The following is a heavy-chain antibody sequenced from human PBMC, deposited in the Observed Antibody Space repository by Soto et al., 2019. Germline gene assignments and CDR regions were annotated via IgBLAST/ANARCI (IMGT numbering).Heavy chain of an antibody. J-gene: IGHJ3*02. CDR2: ISGSGGST. CDR3: AKDGYCSGGSCYGLGAFDI. V-gene: IGHV3-23*01. D-gene: IGHD2-15*01. CDR1: GFTFSSYA. Sequence: GALRLSCAASGFTFSSYAMSWVRQAPGKGLEWVSAISGSGGSTYYADSVKGRFTISRDNSKNTLYLQMNSLRAEDTAVYYCAKDGYCSGGSCYGLGAFDIWGQGTMVTVSS.